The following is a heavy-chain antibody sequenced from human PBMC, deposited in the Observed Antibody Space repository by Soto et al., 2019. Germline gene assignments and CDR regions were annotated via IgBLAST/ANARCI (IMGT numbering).Heavy chain of an antibody. CDR2: IIPIFGTA. CDR3: ASWYYYDSSGYNNWFGP. Sequence: SVKVSCKASGGTFSSYAISWVRQAPGQGLEWMGGIIPIFGTANYAQKFQGRVTITADESTSTAYMELSSLRSEDTAVYYCASWYYYDSSGYNNWFGPWGQGTLVTVSS. V-gene: IGHV1-69*13. D-gene: IGHD3-22*01. J-gene: IGHJ5*02. CDR1: GGTFSSYA.